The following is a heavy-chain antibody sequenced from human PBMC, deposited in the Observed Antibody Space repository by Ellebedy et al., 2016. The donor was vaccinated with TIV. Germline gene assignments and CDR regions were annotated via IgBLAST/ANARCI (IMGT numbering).Heavy chain of an antibody. CDR1: GFTFSDYF. CDR3: TTGTPLEY. V-gene: IGHV3-23*01. J-gene: IGHJ4*02. CDR2: ISGGGDDI. D-gene: IGHD3-3*01. Sequence: GESLKISXAASGFTFSDYFMTWVRQAPGEGLEWVSTISGGGDDIYFADSVKGRFTTSRDNSKNTLYLQMNSLKTEDTAVYYCTTGTPLEYWGQGTLVTVSS.